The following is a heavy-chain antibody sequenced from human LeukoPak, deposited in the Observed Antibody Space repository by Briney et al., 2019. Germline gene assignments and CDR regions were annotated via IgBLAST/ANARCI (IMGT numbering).Heavy chain of an antibody. D-gene: IGHD3-9*01. J-gene: IGHJ4*02. CDR3: TTVRPRWVGLTGKEHYFDY. Sequence: GGSLRLSCAASGFTFSNAWMSWVRQAPGKGLEWVGRIKSKTDGGTTDYAAPVKGRFTISRDDSKNTLYLQMNSLKTEDTAVYYCTTVRPRWVGLTGKEHYFDYWGQGTLVTVSS. CDR2: IKSKTDGGTT. CDR1: GFTFSNAW. V-gene: IGHV3-15*01.